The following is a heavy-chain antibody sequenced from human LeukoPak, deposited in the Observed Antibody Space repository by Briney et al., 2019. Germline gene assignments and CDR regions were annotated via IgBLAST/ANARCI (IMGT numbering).Heavy chain of an antibody. J-gene: IGHJ4*02. Sequence: SETLSLTCDVSGGSISTTNWWTWVRQPPGGGLEWIGEVHLNGRTHYSPSLESRVTMSVDMSENHISLQLTSVTAADTAVYYCAREGGFYRPLDYSGPGTLVIVSS. V-gene: IGHV4-4*02. CDR1: GGSISTTNW. D-gene: IGHD2/OR15-2a*01. CDR2: VHLNGRT. CDR3: AREGGFYRPLDY.